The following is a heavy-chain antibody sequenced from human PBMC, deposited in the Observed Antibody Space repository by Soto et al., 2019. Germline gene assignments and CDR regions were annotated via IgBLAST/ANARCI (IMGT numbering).Heavy chain of an antibody. D-gene: IGHD1-1*01. Sequence: SETLSLTCTVTGGSMTSGDQYWTWIRHRPGEGLEWFGYINHRGSLYYNLSLKSRVSMSVDTSKNQFSLNLSSVTAADTAVYYCARELPQRQGRNMDVWGQGTTVTVSS. CDR3: ARELPQRQGRNMDV. V-gene: IGHV4-31*03. J-gene: IGHJ6*02. CDR2: INHRGSL. CDR1: GGSMTSGDQY.